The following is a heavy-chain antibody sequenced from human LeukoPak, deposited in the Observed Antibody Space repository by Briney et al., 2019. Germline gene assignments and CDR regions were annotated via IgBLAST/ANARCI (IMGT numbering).Heavy chain of an antibody. V-gene: IGHV1-69*11. D-gene: IGHD1-14*01. J-gene: IGHJ3*02. CDR3: VTGGAYHDAFDI. CDR1: GGTFITYA. CDR2: IIPILCQV. Sequence: SVKVSCKASGGTFITYAIDWVRQAPGHGLEWMGRIIPILCQVNYAQKFQGRVSITADESTSTAYMDLSSLRSEDTAVYYCVTGGAYHDAFDIWGQGTMVIVSS.